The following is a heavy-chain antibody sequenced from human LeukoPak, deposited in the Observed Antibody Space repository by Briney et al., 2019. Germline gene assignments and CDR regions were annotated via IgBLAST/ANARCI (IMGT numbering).Heavy chain of an antibody. Sequence: PGRSLRLSCAASGLTFSSYAMHWVRQAPGKGLEWVAVISYDGSNKYYADSVKGRFTISRDNSKNTLYLQMNSLRAEDTAVYYCARSGIQLWTGYFDYWGQGTLVTVSS. CDR2: ISYDGSNK. CDR1: GLTFSSYA. D-gene: IGHD5-18*01. J-gene: IGHJ4*02. CDR3: ARSGIQLWTGYFDY. V-gene: IGHV3-30-3*01.